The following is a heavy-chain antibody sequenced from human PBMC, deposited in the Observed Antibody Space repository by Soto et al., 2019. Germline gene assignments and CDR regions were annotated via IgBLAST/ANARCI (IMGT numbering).Heavy chain of an antibody. CDR1: GFTFSSYA. V-gene: IGHV3-30-3*01. D-gene: IGHD4-4*01. Sequence: GGSLRLSCAASGFTFSSYAMHWVPQAPGKGLEWVAVISYDGSNKYYADSVKGRFTISRDNSKNTLYMQMNSLRAEDTAVYYCARDSTVTTDYYYYGMDVWGQGTTVTVSS. CDR2: ISYDGSNK. J-gene: IGHJ6*02. CDR3: ARDSTVTTDYYYYGMDV.